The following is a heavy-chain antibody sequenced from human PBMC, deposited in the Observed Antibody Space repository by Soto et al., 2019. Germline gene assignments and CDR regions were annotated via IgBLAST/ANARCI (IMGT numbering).Heavy chain of an antibody. CDR1: GFTFSDHY. V-gene: IGHV3-72*01. D-gene: IGHD3-10*01. CDR2: VRNKANSYTT. J-gene: IGHJ5*02. Sequence: GRSLRLSWAASGFTFSDHYMDWVRQAPGKGLEWIGRVRNKANSYTTEYAASVRGRFTVSRDDSKNSLYLQMNSLKTEDTAVYYCARVGITMVRGSSPPWFDPWGQGTLVTVSS. CDR3: ARVGITMVRGSSPPWFDP.